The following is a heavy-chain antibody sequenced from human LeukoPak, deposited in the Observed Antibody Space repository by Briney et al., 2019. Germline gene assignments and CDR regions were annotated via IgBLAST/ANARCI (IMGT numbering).Heavy chain of an antibody. CDR2: IYHSGST. CDR3: ATMGGYCSSTSCSSYENWFDP. Sequence: SETLSLTCTVSGGSISSGGYYWSWIRQPPGKGLEWIGYIYHSGSTYYNPSLKSRVTISVDRSKNQFSLKLSSVTAADTAVYYCATMGGYCSSTSCSSYENWFDPWGQGTLVTVSS. V-gene: IGHV4-30-2*01. J-gene: IGHJ5*02. D-gene: IGHD2-2*01. CDR1: GGSISSGGYY.